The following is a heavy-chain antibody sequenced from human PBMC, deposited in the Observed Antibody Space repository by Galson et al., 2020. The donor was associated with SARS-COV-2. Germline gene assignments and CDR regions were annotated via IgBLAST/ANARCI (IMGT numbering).Heavy chain of an antibody. CDR2: ISAYNGNT. CDR1: GYTFTSYG. D-gene: IGHD6-6*01. J-gene: IGHJ6*03. CDR3: AREGYSSSSPLDYYYYYYMDV. V-gene: IGHV1-18*04. Sequence: ASVKVSCKASGYTFTSYGISWVRQAPGQGLEWMGWISAYNGNTNYAQKLQGRVTMTTDTSTSTAYMELRSLRSDYTAVYYCAREGYSSSSPLDYYYYYYMDVWGKGTTVTVSS.